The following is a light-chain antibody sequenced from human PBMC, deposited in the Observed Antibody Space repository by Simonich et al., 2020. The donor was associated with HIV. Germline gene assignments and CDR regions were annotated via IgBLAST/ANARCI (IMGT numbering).Light chain of an antibody. CDR1: QTISSY. CDR2: AAS. J-gene: IGKJ4*01. Sequence: DIQMTQSPSTLSASVGDRVTIPCRESQTISSYLNWYQQKPGKAPKLLIYAASSLQSGVPSRCSGSGSGTDFTLTISSLQPEDFATYYCQQSYSTPLTFGGGTKVEIK. CDR3: QQSYSTPLT. V-gene: IGKV1-39*01.